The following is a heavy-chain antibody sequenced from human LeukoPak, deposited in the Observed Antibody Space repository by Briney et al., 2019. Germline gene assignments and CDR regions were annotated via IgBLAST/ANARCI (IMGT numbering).Heavy chain of an antibody. CDR3: ARRTAETAGIDY. Sequence: PGGSLRLSCAASGFMFSDFWMFWVCQAPGKGLVWGSQINPDGTGTAYGDSAKGRFTVSRDNVKNTLFLQMHGLTVEDTAVYFCARRTAETAGIDYCGQGTLVSVSA. V-gene: IGHV3-74*01. CDR1: GFMFSDFW. D-gene: IGHD6-13*01. J-gene: IGHJ4*02. CDR2: INPDGTGT.